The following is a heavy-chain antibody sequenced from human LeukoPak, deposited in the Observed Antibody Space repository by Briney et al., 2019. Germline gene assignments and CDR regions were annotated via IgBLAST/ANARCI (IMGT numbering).Heavy chain of an antibody. CDR2: IYYSGST. CDR3: ARAGRMGGVDY. V-gene: IGHV4-59*01. J-gene: IGHJ4*02. CDR1: GGSMSSYF. D-gene: IGHD3-16*01. Sequence: SETLSLTCTVSGGSMSSYFWSWIRQPPAKALECMGYIYYSGSTNYNPSLKSRVTISVDTSKNQFSLKLSSVTAADTAVYYCARAGRMGGVDYWGQGAWSPSPQ.